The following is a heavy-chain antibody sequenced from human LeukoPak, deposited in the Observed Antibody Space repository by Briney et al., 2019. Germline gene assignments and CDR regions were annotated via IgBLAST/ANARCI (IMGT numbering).Heavy chain of an antibody. CDR1: GYTFTGYY. Sequence: GASVKVSCEASGYTFTGYYMHWVRQAPGQGLEWMGWINPNSGGTNYAQKFQGRVTMTRDTSISTAYMELSRLRSDDTAVYYCARTTPMVRGVYDYWGQGTLVTVSS. CDR2: INPNSGGT. V-gene: IGHV1-2*02. CDR3: ARTTPMVRGVYDY. J-gene: IGHJ4*02. D-gene: IGHD3-10*01.